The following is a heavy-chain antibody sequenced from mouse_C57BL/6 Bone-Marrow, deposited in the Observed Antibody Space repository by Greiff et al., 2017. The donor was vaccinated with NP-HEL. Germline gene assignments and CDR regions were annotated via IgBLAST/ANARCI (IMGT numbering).Heavy chain of an antibody. V-gene: IGHV1-55*01. CDR1: GYTFTSYW. Sequence: QVHVKQPGAELVKPGASVKMSCKASGYTFTSYWITWVKQRPGQGLEWIGDIYPGSGSTNYNEKFKSKATLTVDTSSSTAYMQLSSLTSEDSAVYYCARGEVTTVVDRNFDVWGTGTTVTVSS. CDR2: IYPGSGST. CDR3: ARGEVTTVVDRNFDV. J-gene: IGHJ1*03. D-gene: IGHD1-1*01.